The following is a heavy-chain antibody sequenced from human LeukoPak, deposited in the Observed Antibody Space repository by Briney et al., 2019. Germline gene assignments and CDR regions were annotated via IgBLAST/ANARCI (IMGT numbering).Heavy chain of an antibody. CDR1: GFTFSSYW. J-gene: IGHJ6*03. CDR3: ARGFYGSGAGYYYYYYMDV. V-gene: IGHV3-7*01. D-gene: IGHD3-10*01. Sequence: GGSLRLSCAASGFTFSSYWMSWVRQAPGKGLEWVANIKQDGSEKYYVDSVKGRFTISRDNAKNSLYLQMNSLRAEDTAVYYCARGFYGSGAGYYYYYYMDVWGKGTTVTVSS. CDR2: IKQDGSEK.